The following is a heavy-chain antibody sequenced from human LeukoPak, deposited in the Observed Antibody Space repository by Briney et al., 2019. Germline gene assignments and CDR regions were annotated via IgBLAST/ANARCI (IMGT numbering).Heavy chain of an antibody. V-gene: IGHV3-66*02. CDR2: IYSGGST. CDR3: ARDTRRIQLSSFDP. CDR1: GFTVSSNY. D-gene: IGHD5-18*01. J-gene: IGHJ5*02. Sequence: GGSLRLSCAASGFTVSSNYMSWVRQAPGKGLERVSVIYSGGSTYYADSVKGRFTISRDNSKNTLYLQMNSLRAEDTAVYYCARDTRRIQLSSFDPWGQGTLVTVSS.